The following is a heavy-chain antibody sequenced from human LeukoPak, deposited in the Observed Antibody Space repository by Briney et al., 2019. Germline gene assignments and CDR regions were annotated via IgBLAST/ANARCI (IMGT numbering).Heavy chain of an antibody. J-gene: IGHJ3*02. CDR3: ARRSYDILTGYNRDAFDI. V-gene: IGHV4-59*01. CDR1: GGSISSYY. D-gene: IGHD3-9*01. CDR2: IYYSGST. Sequence: SETLSLTCTVSGGSISSYYWSWIRQPPGKGLEWIGYIYYSGSTNYNPSLKSRVTISVDTSKNQFSLKLSSVTAADTAVYYCARRSYDILTGYNRDAFDIWGQGTMVTVSS.